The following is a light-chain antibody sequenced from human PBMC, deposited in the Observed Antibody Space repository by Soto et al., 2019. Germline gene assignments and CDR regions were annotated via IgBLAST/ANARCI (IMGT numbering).Light chain of an antibody. J-gene: IGKJ5*01. CDR3: QQSYSTPIT. V-gene: IGKV1-5*01. CDR1: QSISSW. CDR2: DAS. Sequence: DIQMTQSPSTLSASVGDRVTITCRASQSISSWLAWYQQKPGKAPKLLIYDASSLESGVPSRFSGSGSGTDFTLTIASLQPEDFSTYYCQQSYSTPITFGQGTRLEI.